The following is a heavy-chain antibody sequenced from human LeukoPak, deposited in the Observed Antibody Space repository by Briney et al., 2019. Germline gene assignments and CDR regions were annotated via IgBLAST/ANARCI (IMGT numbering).Heavy chain of an antibody. D-gene: IGHD5-12*01. CDR2: LTDSGDAT. CDR3: ARGYSHNSGGWLDP. CDR1: GFTFSHYA. J-gene: IGHJ5*02. V-gene: IGHV3-23*01. Sequence: GGSLRLSCAVSGFTFSHYAMSWVRQAPGTGLEWVGSLTDSGDATYYADSVKGRLTISRDNSNSTLYLLISGLRDEDTAVYYCARGYSHNSGGWLDPWGQGTLVTVSS.